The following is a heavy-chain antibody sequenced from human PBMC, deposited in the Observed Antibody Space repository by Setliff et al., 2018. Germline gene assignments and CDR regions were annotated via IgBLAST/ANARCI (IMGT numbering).Heavy chain of an antibody. V-gene: IGHV1-18*01. CDR1: GYTFSRYG. CDR3: ARAPRLEWILPTFDY. J-gene: IGHJ4*02. D-gene: IGHD3-3*01. CDR2: IGIHSENT. Sequence: ASVKVSCKASGYTFSRYGINWVRQAPGQGLEWMGWIGIHSENTNYAQSFQGRVTMTADTSTNTAYMELKSLRSDDTAVYYCARAPRLEWILPTFDYWGQGTPVTVSS.